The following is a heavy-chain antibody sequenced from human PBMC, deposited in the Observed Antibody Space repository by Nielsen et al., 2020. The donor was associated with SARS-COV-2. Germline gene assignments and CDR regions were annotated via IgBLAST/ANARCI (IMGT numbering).Heavy chain of an antibody. Sequence: GESLKISCAASGFTFSASWMAWVRQAPGKGLEWLSNIRPDGTGANYADSVKGRFTISRDNSKNTLYVQMNSLRAEDTAVYFCAKGSVYMEYFDHWGQGTLVTVSS. J-gene: IGHJ1*01. CDR3: AKGSVYMEYFDH. CDR1: GFTFSASW. D-gene: IGHD5-18*01. CDR2: IRPDGTGA. V-gene: IGHV3-7*01.